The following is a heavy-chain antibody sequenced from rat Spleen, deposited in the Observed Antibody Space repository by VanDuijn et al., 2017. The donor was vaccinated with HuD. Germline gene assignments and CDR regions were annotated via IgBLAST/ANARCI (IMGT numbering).Heavy chain of an antibody. CDR1: GFSLTSNG. D-gene: IGHD1-11*01. Sequence: QVQLKESGPGLVQPSQTLSLTCTVSGFSLTSNGVSWVRQPPGKGLEWIAAISSGGSTYYNSALKSRLSISRDTSKSQVFLKMNSLQTEDTAIYFCTRGGGRYWGQGVMVTVSS. CDR2: ISSGGST. V-gene: IGHV2S12*01. J-gene: IGHJ2*01. CDR3: TRGGGRY.